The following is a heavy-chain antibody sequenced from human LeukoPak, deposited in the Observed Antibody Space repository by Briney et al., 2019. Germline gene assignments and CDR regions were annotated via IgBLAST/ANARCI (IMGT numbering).Heavy chain of an antibody. CDR3: AKVYGVAGIDY. J-gene: IGHJ4*02. CDR2: IRYEGSNE. Sequence: GGSLRLSCAASGFTFSSYGMYWVRQAPGKELEWVAFIRYEGSNEYYADSVKGRFTISRDNSKNTLFLQMNSLRGEDTAVYYCAKVYGVAGIDYWGQGTLVTVSS. D-gene: IGHD2-15*01. V-gene: IGHV3-30*02. CDR1: GFTFSSYG.